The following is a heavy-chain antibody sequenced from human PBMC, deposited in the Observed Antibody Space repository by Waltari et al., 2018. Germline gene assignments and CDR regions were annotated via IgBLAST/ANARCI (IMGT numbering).Heavy chain of an antibody. V-gene: IGHV3-7*04. D-gene: IGHD2-21*02. CDR1: GFTFSNSW. J-gene: IGHJ4*02. CDR2: IKQDGGEN. Sequence: EVQLVESGGGLVQPGGSLRLSCSGSGFTFSNSWMSWVRQAPGKWVCGLASIKQDGGENYYVDSMKGRFTISRDNDNNSLFLQMDSLRVEDTAVYYCARGVTTVECWGQGALVTVSS. CDR3: ARGVTTVEC.